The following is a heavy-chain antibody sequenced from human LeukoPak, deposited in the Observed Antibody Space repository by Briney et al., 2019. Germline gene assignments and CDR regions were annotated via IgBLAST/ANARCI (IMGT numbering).Heavy chain of an antibody. J-gene: IGHJ4*02. CDR3: VKGYRSAWYRGEVDY. Sequence: PGGSLRLSCAASGFTFSSYAMHWVRQAPGKGLEYVSAITANGGSTYYADSVKGRFTISRDNSKSMLYVQMSSLRAEDTAVYYCVKGYRSAWYRGEVDYWGQGTVVTVSS. CDR2: ITANGGST. D-gene: IGHD6-19*01. V-gene: IGHV3-64*05. CDR1: GFTFSSYA.